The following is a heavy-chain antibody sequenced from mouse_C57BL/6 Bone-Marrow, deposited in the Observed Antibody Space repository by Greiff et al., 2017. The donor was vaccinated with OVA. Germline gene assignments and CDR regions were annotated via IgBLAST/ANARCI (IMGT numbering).Heavy chain of an antibody. Sequence: QVQLQQSGPELVKPGASVKISCKASGYTFTDYYINWVKQRPGQGLEWIGWIFPGSGSTYYNEKFKGTAPLTVDKSSSAAYMLLSGLTSENSAVFFCARSWYYSNSTGVAYWGQGTLVTVSA. D-gene: IGHD2-5*01. CDR1: GYTFTDYY. CDR2: IFPGSGST. J-gene: IGHJ3*01. CDR3: ARSWYYSNSTGVAY. V-gene: IGHV1-75*01.